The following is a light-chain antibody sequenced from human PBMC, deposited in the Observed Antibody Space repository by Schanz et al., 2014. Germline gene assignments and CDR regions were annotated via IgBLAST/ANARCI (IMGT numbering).Light chain of an antibody. CDR2: DVS. Sequence: QSVLTQPASVSGSPGQSITISCTGTSSDVGGYNYVSWYQQHPGKAPKLMIYDVSNRPSGLSNRFSGSKSGNTASLTISGLQAEDEADYYCSSYAGANTLVFGGGTKLTVL. CDR3: SSYAGANTLV. V-gene: IGLV2-14*03. CDR1: SSDVGGYNY. J-gene: IGLJ2*01.